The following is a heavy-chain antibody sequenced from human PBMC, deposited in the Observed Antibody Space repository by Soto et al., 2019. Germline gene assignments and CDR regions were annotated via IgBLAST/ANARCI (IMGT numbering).Heavy chain of an antibody. CDR1: GYTFTSYY. J-gene: IGHJ4*02. CDR3: ASGLRYFDWSFFDY. Sequence: QVQLVQSGAEVKKPGASVKVSCKASGYTFTSYYIHWVRQAPGHGLEWMGIINPSGGSTSYAQKCQGSVTMTWDTSTSTVYMELSSLRSEDTAVYFCASGLRYFDWSFFDYWGQGTLVTVSS. V-gene: IGHV1-46*03. D-gene: IGHD3-9*01. CDR2: INPSGGST.